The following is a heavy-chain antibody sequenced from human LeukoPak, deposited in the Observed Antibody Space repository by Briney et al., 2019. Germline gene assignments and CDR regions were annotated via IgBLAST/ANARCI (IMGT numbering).Heavy chain of an antibody. CDR1: KFTFSDYS. CDR2: INQDGSDK. V-gene: IGHV3-7*04. Sequence: PGGSLRLSCAASKFTFSDYSMSWVRQAPGKGLEWVAKINQDGSDKYYVDSVKGRFTISRDAKNSLFLQMNSLRAEDTAVYFCARDKGYSTFDYWGQGTLVTVSS. D-gene: IGHD6-13*01. CDR3: ARDKGYSTFDY. J-gene: IGHJ4*02.